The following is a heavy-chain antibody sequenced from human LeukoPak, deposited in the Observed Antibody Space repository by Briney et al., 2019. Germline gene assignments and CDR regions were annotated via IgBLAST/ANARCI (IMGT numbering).Heavy chain of an antibody. Sequence: PGGSLRLSCAASGFTFSSYSMNWVRQAPGKGLEWVSSISSSSSYIYYADSVKGRFTISRDNAKNSLYLQMNSLRAEDTAVYYCARDGIYSYGLIDYWGQGTLVTVSS. CDR3: ARDGIYSYGLIDY. V-gene: IGHV3-21*01. CDR2: ISSSSSYI. CDR1: GFTFSSYS. D-gene: IGHD5-18*01. J-gene: IGHJ4*02.